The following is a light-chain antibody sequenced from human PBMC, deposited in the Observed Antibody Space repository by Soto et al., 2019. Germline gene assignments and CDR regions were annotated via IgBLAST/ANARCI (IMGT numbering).Light chain of an antibody. CDR2: AAS. Sequence: DIQMTQSPPSLSASVGDRVTITCRASQGISNYLAWYQQKPGKVPMLLMDAASTLQSGAPSRFSGSGSGTDFTLTISSLQPEDVATYYCQKYNSAPFTFGQGTRLEIK. J-gene: IGKJ5*01. CDR1: QGISNY. CDR3: QKYNSAPFT. V-gene: IGKV1-27*01.